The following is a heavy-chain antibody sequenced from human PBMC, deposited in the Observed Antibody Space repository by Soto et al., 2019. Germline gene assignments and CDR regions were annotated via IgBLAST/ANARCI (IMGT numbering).Heavy chain of an antibody. Sequence: SETLSLTCAVYGGSFSGYYWSWIRQPPGKGLEWIGEINHSGSTNYNPSLKSRVTISVDTSKNQFSLKLSSVTAADTAVYYCARGGELYDSSGYYYVYYFDYWGQGTLVTVSS. CDR1: GGSFSGYY. V-gene: IGHV4-34*01. CDR2: INHSGST. J-gene: IGHJ4*02. D-gene: IGHD3-22*01. CDR3: ARGGELYDSSGYYYVYYFDY.